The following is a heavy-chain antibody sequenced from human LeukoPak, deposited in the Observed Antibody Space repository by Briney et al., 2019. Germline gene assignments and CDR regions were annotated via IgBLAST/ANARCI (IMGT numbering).Heavy chain of an antibody. Sequence: GGSLRLSFAASGFTFSRYGMSWVRRAPGKGLEWVSTIINSDDSTYYADSVKGRFTISRDNSENTLFLRMNSLRAEDTAVYYCAKATGYLLWGQGTLVTVSS. D-gene: IGHD1-14*01. CDR1: GFTFSRYG. V-gene: IGHV3-23*01. CDR2: IINSDDST. J-gene: IGHJ4*02. CDR3: AKATGYLL.